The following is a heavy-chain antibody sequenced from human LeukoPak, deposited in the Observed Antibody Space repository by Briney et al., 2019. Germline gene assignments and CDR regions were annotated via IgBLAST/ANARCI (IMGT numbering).Heavy chain of an antibody. J-gene: IGHJ5*02. V-gene: IGHV4-34*01. CDR1: GGSFSGYY. CDR2: INHSGST. CDR3: ARHPDIVVVPAAQRVWFDP. D-gene: IGHD2-2*01. Sequence: PSETLSLTCAVYGGSFSGYYWSWIRQPPGKGLEWIGEINHSGSTSYNPSLKSRVTISVDTSKNQFSLKLSSVTAADTAVYYCARHPDIVVVPAAQRVWFDPWGQGTLVTVSS.